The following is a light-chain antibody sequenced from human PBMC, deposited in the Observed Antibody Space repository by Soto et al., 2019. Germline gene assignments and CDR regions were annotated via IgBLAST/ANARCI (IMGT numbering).Light chain of an antibody. CDR2: NND. CDR3: AAWDNSLNSYV. Sequence: QPVLTQPPSASGTPGQRVTISCSGGTSNIGSNPVNWYQQLPGTAPKLLIYNNDQRPSGVPDRFSGSKSGTSASLAISGLQSEGEADYYCAAWDNSLNSYVFGTGTKVTVL. V-gene: IGLV1-44*01. J-gene: IGLJ1*01. CDR1: TSNIGSNP.